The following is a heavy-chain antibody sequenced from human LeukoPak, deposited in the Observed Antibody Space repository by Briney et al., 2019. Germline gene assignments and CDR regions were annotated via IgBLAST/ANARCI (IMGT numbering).Heavy chain of an antibody. CDR1: GYTFTWYY. D-gene: IGHD2-15*01. CDR3: ARGYCSGGSCYSVENWFDP. Sequence: ASVKVSCKAAGYTFTWYYMFWVRQAPGQGLEWMGRINPNSGGTNYAQKFQGRVTMTRDTSISTAYMELSRLRSDDTAVYYRARGYCSGGSCYSVENWFDPWGQGTLVTVSS. V-gene: IGHV1-2*06. J-gene: IGHJ5*02. CDR2: INPNSGGT.